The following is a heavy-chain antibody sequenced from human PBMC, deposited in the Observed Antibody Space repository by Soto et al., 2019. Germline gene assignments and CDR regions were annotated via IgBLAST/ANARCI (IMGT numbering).Heavy chain of an antibody. CDR2: IYYSGST. D-gene: IGHD2-21*01. CDR1: GGSISSGDYY. J-gene: IGHJ6*02. CDR3: ARQGGGDGYKMDYDGMDV. V-gene: IGHV4-30-4*01. Sequence: SETLSLTCTVSGGSISSGDYYWSWIRQPPGKGLEWIGYIYYSGSTNYNPSLKSRVTISVDTSKNQFSLKLSSVTAADTAVYYCARQGGGDGYKMDYDGMDVWGQGTTVTVSS.